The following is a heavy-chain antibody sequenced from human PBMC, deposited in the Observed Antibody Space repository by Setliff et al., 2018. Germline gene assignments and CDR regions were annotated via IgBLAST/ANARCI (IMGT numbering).Heavy chain of an antibody. V-gene: IGHV4-31*03. J-gene: IGHJ5*02. CDR1: GGSISSGGYY. D-gene: IGHD2-15*01. CDR2: IYYRGST. CDR3: ARVRARVIVATPPNNWFDP. Sequence: SETLSLTCTVSGGSISSGGYYWSWIRQHPGKGLEWIGYIYYRGSTYYTSSLKSRVTISEDTSKNQFSLKLSSVTAADTAGYYWARVRARVIVATPPNNWFDPWGQGTLVTVSS.